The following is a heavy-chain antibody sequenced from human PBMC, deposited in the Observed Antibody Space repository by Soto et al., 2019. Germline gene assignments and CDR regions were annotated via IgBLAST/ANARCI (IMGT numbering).Heavy chain of an antibody. CDR1: GFTFSSYG. CDR2: ISYDGSNK. Sequence: QVQLVESGGGVVQPGRSLRLSCAASGFTFSSYGMHWVRQAPGKGLEWVAVISYDGSNKYYADSVKGRFTISRDNSKNTLYLQMNSLRAEDTAVYYCAKDGGSGWYCDYWGQGTLVTVSS. D-gene: IGHD6-19*01. V-gene: IGHV3-30*18. CDR3: AKDGGSGWYCDY. J-gene: IGHJ4*02.